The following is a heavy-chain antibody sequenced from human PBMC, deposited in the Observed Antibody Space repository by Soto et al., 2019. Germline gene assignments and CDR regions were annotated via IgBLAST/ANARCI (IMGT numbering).Heavy chain of an antibody. CDR1: GGSFSGYY. CDR3: ARGGGGQQPINHNWFDP. Sequence: QVQLQQWGAGLFKPSETLSLTCAVYGGSFSGYYWSWIRQPPGKGLEWIGEINHSGSTNYNPSLKSRVTISVDTSKNQFSLKLSSVTAADTAVYYCARGGGGQQPINHNWFDPWGQGTLVTVSS. D-gene: IGHD6-13*01. J-gene: IGHJ5*02. CDR2: INHSGST. V-gene: IGHV4-34*01.